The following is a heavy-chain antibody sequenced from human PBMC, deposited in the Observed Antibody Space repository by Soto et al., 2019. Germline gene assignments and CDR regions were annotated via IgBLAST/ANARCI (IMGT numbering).Heavy chain of an antibody. Sequence: GGSLRLSCAASGFTFSSYSMHWVRQAPGKGLDWVAVISYDGSNKYYADSVKGRFTISRDNSQNTLYLHASSLRPDDTAVYYYARAYSSLDYGIDYSGPGTLLTVFS. J-gene: IGHJ4*02. CDR1: GFTFSSYS. CDR3: ARAYSSLDYGIDY. V-gene: IGHV3-30-3*01. D-gene: IGHD6-6*01. CDR2: ISYDGSNK.